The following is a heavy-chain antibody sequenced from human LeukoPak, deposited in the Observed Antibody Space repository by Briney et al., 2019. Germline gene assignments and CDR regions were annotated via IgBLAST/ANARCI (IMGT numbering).Heavy chain of an antibody. CDR2: IRYDGSNK. J-gene: IGHJ3*02. Sequence: GGSLRLSCAASGFTFSSYGMHWVRQAPGKGLEWVAFIRYDGSNKYYADSVKGRFTISRDNSKNTLYLQMNSLRAEDTAVYYCASVDQTYCSGGSCYSRMAFDIWGQGTMVTVSS. D-gene: IGHD2-15*01. V-gene: IGHV3-30*02. CDR1: GFTFSSYG. CDR3: ASVDQTYCSGGSCYSRMAFDI.